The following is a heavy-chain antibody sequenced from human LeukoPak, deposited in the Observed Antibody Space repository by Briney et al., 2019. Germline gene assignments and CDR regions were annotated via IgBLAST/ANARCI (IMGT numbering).Heavy chain of an antibody. J-gene: IGHJ3*02. Sequence: PSETLSLTCTVPGGSISSYYWSWIRQPPGKGLEWIGYIYYSGSTNYNPSLKSRVTISVDTSKNQFSLKLSSVTAADTTVYYCAGVGSYSSPRAFDIWGQGTMVTVSS. CDR1: GGSISSYY. V-gene: IGHV4-59*01. CDR3: AGVGSYSSPRAFDI. CDR2: IYYSGST. D-gene: IGHD6-13*01.